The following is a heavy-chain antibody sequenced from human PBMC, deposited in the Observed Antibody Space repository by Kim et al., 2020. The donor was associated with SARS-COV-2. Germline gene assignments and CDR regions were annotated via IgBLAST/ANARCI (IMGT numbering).Heavy chain of an antibody. J-gene: IGHJ4*02. V-gene: IGHV3-11*04. Sequence: GTTTYSADSVKGRFTISRDNARNSVYLQMNSLRAEDTALYYCARDRSLKDWGQGTLVTVSS. CDR3: ARDRSLKD. CDR2: GTTT.